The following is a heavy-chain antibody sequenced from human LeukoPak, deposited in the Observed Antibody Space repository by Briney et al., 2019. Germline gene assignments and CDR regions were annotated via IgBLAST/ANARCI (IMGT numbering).Heavy chain of an antibody. CDR2: TYYRSTWYN. J-gene: IGHJ5*02. CDR3: ARRLTQYDCFDP. V-gene: IGHV6-1*01. D-gene: IGHD2-2*01. Sequence: SQTLSLTCAISGDSVSSNSVTWNWIRQSPSRGLEWLGRTYYRSTWYNDYAVSVRGRITVNPDTSKNQFFLHLNSVTPEDTAVYYCARRLTQYDCFDPWGQGILVTVSS. CDR1: GDSVSSNSVT.